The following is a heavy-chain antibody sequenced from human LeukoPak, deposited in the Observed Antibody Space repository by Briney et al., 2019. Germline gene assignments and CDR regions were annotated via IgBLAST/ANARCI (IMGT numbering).Heavy chain of an antibody. J-gene: IGHJ5*02. V-gene: IGHV4-39*07. D-gene: IGHD2-15*01. Sequence: SETLSLTCTVSGGSISSGDYYWSWIRQPPGKGLEWIGSIYYLGRTYYNPSLKSRVTISVDTSKNQFSLKLSSVTAADTAVYYCARDGWKRLVGWFDPWGQGTLVTVSS. CDR2: IYYLGRT. CDR1: GGSISSGDYY. CDR3: ARDGWKRLVGWFDP.